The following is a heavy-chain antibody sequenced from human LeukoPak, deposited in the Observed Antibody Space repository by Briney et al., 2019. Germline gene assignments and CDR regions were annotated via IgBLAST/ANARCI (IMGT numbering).Heavy chain of an antibody. J-gene: IGHJ4*02. V-gene: IGHV3-7*01. Sequence: GGSLRLSCAASGFTFSATWMSWVRQAPGKGLEWVANIKQDGSEQYYVGSVKGRFTISRGNAKNALYLQMNSLRAEDTAVYYCATDRDWTLLDYWGQGTLVTVSS. CDR3: ATDRDWTLLDY. CDR2: IKQDGSEQ. D-gene: IGHD1-1*01. CDR1: GFTFSATW.